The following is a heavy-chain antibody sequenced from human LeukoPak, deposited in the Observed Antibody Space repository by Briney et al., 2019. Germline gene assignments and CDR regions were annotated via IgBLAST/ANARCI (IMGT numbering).Heavy chain of an antibody. Sequence: PSETLSLTCSVSGGPISSSFYWDWIRQPPGKGLEWIGSLYYSGSTYYNPSLESRVTISVDTSKNQFSLKLSSVTAADTAVYYCARGGPSRYSVNWFDPWGQGTLVTVSS. J-gene: IGHJ5*02. CDR1: GGPISSSFY. V-gene: IGHV4-39*07. D-gene: IGHD3-9*01. CDR3: ARGGPSRYSVNWFDP. CDR2: LYYSGST.